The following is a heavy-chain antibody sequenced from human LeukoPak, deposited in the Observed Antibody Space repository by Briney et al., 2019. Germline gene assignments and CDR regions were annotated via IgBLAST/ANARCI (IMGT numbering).Heavy chain of an antibody. Sequence: GASVKVSCKASGGTFSSYAISWVRQAPGQGLEWMGGIIPIFGTANYAQKFQGRVTITADESTSTAYMELSSLRSEDTAVYYCARGCRLGELLIDYWGQGTLVTVSS. CDR3: ARGCRLGELLIDY. V-gene: IGHV1-69*13. CDR2: IIPIFGTA. CDR1: GGTFSSYA. J-gene: IGHJ4*02. D-gene: IGHD3-10*01.